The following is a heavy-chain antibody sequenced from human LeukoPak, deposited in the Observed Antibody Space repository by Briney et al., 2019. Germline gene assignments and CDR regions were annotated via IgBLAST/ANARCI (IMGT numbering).Heavy chain of an antibody. J-gene: IGHJ6*02. CDR1: GGSISSYY. CDR2: IYYSGST. CDR3: ARVGPWGQWLYLSYYYGMDV. D-gene: IGHD6-19*01. V-gene: IGHV4-59*01. Sequence: LETLSLTCTVSGGSISSYYWSWIRQPPGKGLEWIGYIYYSGSTNYNPSLKSRVTISVDTSKNQFSLKLSSVTAADTAVYYCARVGPWGQWLYLSYYYGMDVWGQGTTVTVSS.